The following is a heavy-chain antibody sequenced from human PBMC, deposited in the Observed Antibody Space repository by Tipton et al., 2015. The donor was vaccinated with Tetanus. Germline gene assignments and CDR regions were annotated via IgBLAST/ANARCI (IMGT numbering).Heavy chain of an antibody. D-gene: IGHD3-16*01. J-gene: IGHJ4*02. CDR1: GGSISSSSYY. V-gene: IGHV4-39*01. Sequence: TLSLTCTVSGGSISSSSYYWGWIRQPPGKGLEWIGSIYYSGSTYYNPSLESRVTISVDTSKNQFSLKLSSVTAADTAVYYCARQGDLDYWGQGTLVTVSS. CDR3: ARQGDLDY. CDR2: IYYSGST.